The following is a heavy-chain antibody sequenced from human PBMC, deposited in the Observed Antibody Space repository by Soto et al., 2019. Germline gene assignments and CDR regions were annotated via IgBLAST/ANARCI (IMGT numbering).Heavy chain of an antibody. CDR3: ARTARDFYGLDV. V-gene: IGHV3-13*05. CDR2: ISAAGDP. J-gene: IGHJ6*02. Sequence: EVQLVESGGGLVQPGGSLRLSCEASGFTFRNYDMHWVRQGTGKGLEWVSGISAAGDPDYADSVEGRFTISRENAQNSFFLQMNSLSVGDTAVYYCARTARDFYGLDVWGQRITVIVPS. CDR1: GFTFRNYD. D-gene: IGHD2-21*02.